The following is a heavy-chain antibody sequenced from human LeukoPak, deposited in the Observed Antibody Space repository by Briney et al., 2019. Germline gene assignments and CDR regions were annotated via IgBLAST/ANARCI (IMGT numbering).Heavy chain of an antibody. CDR3: VYGLGYCSGGSCYAENYFGY. D-gene: IGHD2-15*01. V-gene: IGHV1-46*01. Sequence: ASVKVSCKASGYIFTSYYMHWVRQAPGQGLEWMGIINPSGGSTSYAQKFQGRVTMTRDTSTSTVYMELSSLRSEDTAVYYCVYGLGYCSGGSCYAENYFGYWGQGTLVTVSS. CDR2: INPSGGST. CDR1: GYIFTSYY. J-gene: IGHJ4*02.